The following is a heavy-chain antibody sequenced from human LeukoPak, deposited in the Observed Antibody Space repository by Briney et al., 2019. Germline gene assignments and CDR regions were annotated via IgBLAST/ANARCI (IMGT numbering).Heavy chain of an antibody. Sequence: ASVKVPCKTSGYTFTSNAMHWVRQAPGQRLEWMGWINAGNGNTKYSQEFQGRVTMTRDTSTSTVYMELSSLRSEDTAVYYCARGGKYCSGGSCYSSLNYWGQGTLVTVSS. D-gene: IGHD2-15*01. CDR3: ARGGKYCSGGSCYSSLNY. V-gene: IGHV1-3*03. J-gene: IGHJ4*02. CDR2: INAGNGNT. CDR1: GYTFTSNA.